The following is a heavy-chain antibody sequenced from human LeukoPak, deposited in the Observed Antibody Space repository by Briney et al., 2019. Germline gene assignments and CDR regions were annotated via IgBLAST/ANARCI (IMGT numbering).Heavy chain of an antibody. CDR2: INWNGGST. CDR3: ARVIQLWQVDYYYYMDA. D-gene: IGHD5-18*01. Sequence: GGSLRLSCAASGFTFDDYGMSWVRQAPGKGLEWVSGINWNGGSTGYADSVKGRFTVSRDNAKNSLYLQMNSLRAEDTALYYCARVIQLWQVDYYYYMDAWGKGTTVTVSS. J-gene: IGHJ6*03. CDR1: GFTFDDYG. V-gene: IGHV3-20*04.